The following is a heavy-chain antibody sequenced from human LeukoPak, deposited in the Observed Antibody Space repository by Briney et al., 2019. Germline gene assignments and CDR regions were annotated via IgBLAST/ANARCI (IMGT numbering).Heavy chain of an antibody. CDR3: ARGHDFWSGYYIFFDY. CDR2: IKHDGSEK. V-gene: IGHV3-7*01. Sequence: GGSLRLSCAASGFTFSRHWMTWVRQAPGKGLEWVANIKHDGSEKNYVDSVKGRFTISRGNAKNSLYLQMNSLRAEDTAVYYCARGHDFWSGYYIFFDYWGQGTLVTVSS. CDR1: GFTFSRHW. D-gene: IGHD3-3*01. J-gene: IGHJ4*02.